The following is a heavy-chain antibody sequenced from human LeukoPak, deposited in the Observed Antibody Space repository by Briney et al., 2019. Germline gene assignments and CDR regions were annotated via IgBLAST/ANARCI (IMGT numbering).Heavy chain of an antibody. CDR1: GGSISSGSYY. CDR3: ARGIAAAGTEWFDP. V-gene: IGHV4-61*02. CDR2: IYTSGST. D-gene: IGHD6-13*01. J-gene: IGHJ5*02. Sequence: SETLSLTCTVSGGSISSGSYYWSWIRQPAGKGLEWIGRIYTSGSTNYNPSLKSRVTMSVDTSKNQFSLKLSSVTAADTAVYYCARGIAAAGTEWFDPWGQGTLVTVSS.